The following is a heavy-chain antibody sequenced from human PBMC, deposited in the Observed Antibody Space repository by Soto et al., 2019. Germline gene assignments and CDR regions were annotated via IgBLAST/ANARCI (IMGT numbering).Heavy chain of an antibody. Sequence: GASVKVSCKASGYTFTSYAMNWVRQAPGQGLEWMGWINTNTGNPTYAQGFTGRFVFSLDTSVSTAHLQICSLKAEDTAVYYCARGETESGWPLPRHWFDPWGQGTLVTVSS. J-gene: IGHJ5*02. CDR1: GYTFTSYA. V-gene: IGHV7-4-1*01. CDR2: INTNTGNP. D-gene: IGHD6-25*01. CDR3: ARGETESGWPLPRHWFDP.